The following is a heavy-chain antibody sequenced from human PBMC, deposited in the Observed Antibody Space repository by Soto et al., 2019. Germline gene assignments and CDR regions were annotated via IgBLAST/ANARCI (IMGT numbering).Heavy chain of an antibody. CDR1: GFTFSSYG. V-gene: IGHV3-30*18. CDR3: AKDTGPESTRYGMDV. Sequence: GGSLRLSCAASGFTFSSYGMHWVRQAPGKGLEWVAVISYDGSNKYYADSVKGRFTISRDNSKNTLYLQMNSLRAEDTAVYYCAKDTGPESTRYGMDVWGQGTTVTVSS. CDR2: ISYDGSNK. D-gene: IGHD2-8*02. J-gene: IGHJ6*02.